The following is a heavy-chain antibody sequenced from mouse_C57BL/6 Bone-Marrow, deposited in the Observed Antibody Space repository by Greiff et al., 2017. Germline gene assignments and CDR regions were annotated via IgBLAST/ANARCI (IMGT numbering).Heavy chain of an antibody. D-gene: IGHD1-1*01. Sequence: LVESGPGLVQPSQSLSITCTVSGFSLTSYGVHWVRQPPGKGLEWLGVIWSGGSTDYNAAFISRLSISKDNSKSQVFFKMNSLQADDTAIYYCAKTTVEDYFDYWGQGTTLTVSS. V-gene: IGHV2-4*01. J-gene: IGHJ2*01. CDR2: IWSGGST. CDR3: AKTTVEDYFDY. CDR1: GFSLTSYG.